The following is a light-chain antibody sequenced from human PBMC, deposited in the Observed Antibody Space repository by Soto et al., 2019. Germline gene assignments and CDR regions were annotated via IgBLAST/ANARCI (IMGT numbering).Light chain of an antibody. CDR1: NIGSKS. CDR3: QVWDSSRAVV. V-gene: IGLV3-21*04. CDR2: YDS. Sequence: SYELTQPPSVSVAPGKTARITCGGNNIGSKSVHWYQQKPGQAPVLVIYYDSDRPSGIPERFSGSNSGNTATLTISRVEAGDEADYYCQVWDSSRAVVFGGGTKVTVL. J-gene: IGLJ2*01.